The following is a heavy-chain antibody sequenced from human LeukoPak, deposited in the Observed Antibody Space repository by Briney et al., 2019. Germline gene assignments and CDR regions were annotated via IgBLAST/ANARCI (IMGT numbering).Heavy chain of an antibody. J-gene: IGHJ4*02. CDR3: ARATALDHAGGYYFDY. V-gene: IGHV1-69*13. CDR1: GGTFSSYA. CDR2: IIPIFGTA. D-gene: IGHD1-1*01. Sequence: GASVKVSCKASGGTFSSYAISWVRQAPGQGLEWMGGIIPIFGTANYAQKFQGRVTITADESTSTAYMELSSLRSEDTAVYYCARATALDHAGGYYFDYWGQGTLVTVSS.